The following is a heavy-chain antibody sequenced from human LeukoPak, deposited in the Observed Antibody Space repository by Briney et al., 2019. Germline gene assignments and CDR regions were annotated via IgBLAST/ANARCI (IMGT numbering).Heavy chain of an antibody. V-gene: IGHV1-69*13. J-gene: IGHJ4*02. D-gene: IGHD6-19*01. Sequence: GASVKVSCKASGGTFSSYAISWVRQAPGQGLEWMGGIIPIFGTANYAQKFQGRVTITADGSTSTAYMELSSLGSEDTAVYYCASSPVIAVAFDYWGQGTLVTVSS. CDR3: ASSPVIAVAFDY. CDR2: IIPIFGTA. CDR1: GGTFSSYA.